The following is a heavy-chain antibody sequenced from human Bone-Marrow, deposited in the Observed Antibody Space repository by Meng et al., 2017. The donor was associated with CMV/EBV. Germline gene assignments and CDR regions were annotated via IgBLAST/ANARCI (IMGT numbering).Heavy chain of an antibody. CDR2: ISAYNGDT. V-gene: IGHV1-18*01. J-gene: IGHJ4*02. CDR1: GYTLTRYG. Sequence: QVQLVQSGAEVKKPGASGKVSCKASGYTLTRYGNSWVRQAPGQGLEWVGWISAYNGDTNYAQKLQGRVTMTTDTSTNSAYMELRSLRSDDTAVYYCARGPSGSYFRPFDYWGQGTLVTVSS. D-gene: IGHD1-26*01. CDR3: ARGPSGSYFRPFDY.